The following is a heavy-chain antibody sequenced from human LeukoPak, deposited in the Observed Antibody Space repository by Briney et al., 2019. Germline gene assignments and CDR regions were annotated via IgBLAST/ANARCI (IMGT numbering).Heavy chain of an antibody. CDR3: ARGNGDNSWFDP. D-gene: IGHD4-17*01. J-gene: IGHJ5*02. CDR1: GYTFTAYY. Sequence: ASVKVSCKASGYTFTAYYMHWVRQAPRHGFQWMGWVNPNSGGTNYAQKFQGRVTMTRDTSINTAYMELTSLRSDDTAVYYCARGNGDNSWFDPWGQGTLVTASS. CDR2: VNPNSGGT. V-gene: IGHV1-2*02.